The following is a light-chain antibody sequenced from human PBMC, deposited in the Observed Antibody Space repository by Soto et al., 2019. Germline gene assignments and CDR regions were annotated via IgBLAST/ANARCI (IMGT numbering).Light chain of an antibody. CDR3: QQYDNVGIT. V-gene: IGKV1-33*01. CDR2: EAS. CDR1: QDISTH. J-gene: IGKJ5*01. Sequence: IQMTQSPSALSASVGDRVTITCRASQDISTHLNWYQQMPGKAPKVLIYEASNVQTGVPSRFSGSGSGTEFVFTIISVQPEDIGTYYCQQYDNVGITFGQGTRL.